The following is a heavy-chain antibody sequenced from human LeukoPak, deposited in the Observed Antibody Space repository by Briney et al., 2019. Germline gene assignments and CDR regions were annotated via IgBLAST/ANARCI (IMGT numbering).Heavy chain of an antibody. CDR2: ISTYNGNT. V-gene: IGHV1-18*01. Sequence: ASVKVSCKASVYSFTKYGIRWVRRAPGQGLEWMGWISTYNGNTNYVPKLKGRVTMTTDTSTSTAYMGLRRLRPDDPAVYHCVRPGYSSGWYYDWFDPWGQGTLVTVSS. D-gene: IGHD6-19*01. CDR3: VRPGYSSGWYYDWFDP. J-gene: IGHJ5*02. CDR1: VYSFTKYG.